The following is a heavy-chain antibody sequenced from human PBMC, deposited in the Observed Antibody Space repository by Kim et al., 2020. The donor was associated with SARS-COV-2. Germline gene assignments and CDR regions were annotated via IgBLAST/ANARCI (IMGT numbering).Heavy chain of an antibody. D-gene: IGHD3-3*01. J-gene: IGHJ4*02. V-gene: IGHV1-8*01. Sequence: QKFQGRVTMTRNTSITTAYMELSSLRSEDTAVYYCARRYYDFWSGYFTDYWGQGTLVTVSS. CDR3: ARRYYDFWSGYFTDY.